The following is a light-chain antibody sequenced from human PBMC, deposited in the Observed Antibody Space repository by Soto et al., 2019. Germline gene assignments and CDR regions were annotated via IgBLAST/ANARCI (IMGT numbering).Light chain of an antibody. CDR2: RAS. V-gene: IGKV1-5*03. Sequence: DIQMTQSPSTLSISIGDRVTITCRASQSIGDWLAWYQQKPGKAPKLLIYRASNLESGVPSRFSGSGSGTEFTLTISSLQPDDFATYYCQQYNGYSRAFGQGTKVEIK. J-gene: IGKJ1*01. CDR1: QSIGDW. CDR3: QQYNGYSRA.